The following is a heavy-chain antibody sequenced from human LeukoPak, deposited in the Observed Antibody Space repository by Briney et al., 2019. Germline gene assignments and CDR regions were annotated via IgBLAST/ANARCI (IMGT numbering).Heavy chain of an antibody. CDR1: GFTFSDYY. CDR3: AVGYGSGSYFTVSFDY. Sequence: GGSLRLSCAASGFTFSDYYMSWIRQAPGKGLEWVSYISSSGSTIYYADSVKGRFTISRDNAKNSVYLQMNSLRAEDTAVYYCAVGYGSGSYFTVSFDYWGQGTLVTVSS. D-gene: IGHD3-10*01. J-gene: IGHJ4*02. CDR2: ISSSGSTI. V-gene: IGHV3-11*04.